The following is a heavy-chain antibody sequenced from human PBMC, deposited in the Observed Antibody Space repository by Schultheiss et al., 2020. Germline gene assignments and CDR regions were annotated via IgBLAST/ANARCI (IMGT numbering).Heavy chain of an antibody. Sequence: SGPTLVNPTETLTLTCTFSGFSLSTAGVGVSWIRQPPGKALEWLALIYWDDDKRYSPSLKSRLTITKDTSKNQVVLTMTNMDPVDTATYYCAHRRGTQYSSNNWLDPWGQGTLVTVS. CDR2: IYWDDDK. CDR3: AHRRGTQYSSNNWLDP. J-gene: IGHJ5*02. CDR1: GFSLSTAGVG. D-gene: IGHD6-13*01. V-gene: IGHV2-5*02.